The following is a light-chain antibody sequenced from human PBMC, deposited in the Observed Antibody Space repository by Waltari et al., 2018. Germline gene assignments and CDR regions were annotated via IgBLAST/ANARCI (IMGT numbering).Light chain of an antibody. CDR1: QSLLFTSNNKNY. CDR3: QQYYNTPLT. V-gene: IGKV4-1*01. Sequence: DIVMTKSPDSLAVSLGERATINCRSSQSLLFTSNNKNYLSWYQKKAGQPPRLLLYWASTRESGVPDRFSGGGSGTEFTLSISSLQAEDVAVYYCQQYYNTPLTFGGGTKVDI. CDR2: WAS. J-gene: IGKJ4*01.